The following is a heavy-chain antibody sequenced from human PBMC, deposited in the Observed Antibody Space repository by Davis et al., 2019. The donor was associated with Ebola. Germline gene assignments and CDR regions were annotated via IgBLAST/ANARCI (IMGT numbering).Heavy chain of an antibody. Sequence: SVKVSCKASVGTFSSYAISWVRQAPGQGLEWMGGIIPIFGAANYARKFQGRVIITADKSTNTSYMELSSLRSEDTAVYYCARGGVTIITENKWFDPWGQGTPVTVSS. CDR2: IIPIFGAA. J-gene: IGHJ5*02. CDR1: VGTFSSYA. CDR3: ARGGVTIITENKWFDP. V-gene: IGHV1-69*06. D-gene: IGHD4-11*01.